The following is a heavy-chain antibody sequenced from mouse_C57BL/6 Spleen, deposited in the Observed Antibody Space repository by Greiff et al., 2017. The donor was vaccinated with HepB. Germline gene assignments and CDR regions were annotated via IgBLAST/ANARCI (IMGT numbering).Heavy chain of an antibody. D-gene: IGHD3-2*02. CDR1: GFTFSSYG. CDR2: ISSGGSYT. J-gene: IGHJ2*01. V-gene: IGHV5-6*02. Sequence: EVMLVESGGDLVKPGGSLKLSCAASGFTFSSYGMSWVRQTPDKRLEWVATISSGGSYTYYPDSVKGRFTISRDNAKNTLYLQMSSLKSEDTSMYYCARQGALRPYYFDYWGQGTTLTVSS. CDR3: ARQGALRPYYFDY.